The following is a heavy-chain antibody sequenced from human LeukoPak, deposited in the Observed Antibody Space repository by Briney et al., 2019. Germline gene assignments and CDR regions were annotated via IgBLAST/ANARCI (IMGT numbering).Heavy chain of an antibody. CDR2: ISAYNGNT. Sequence: ASVKVSCKASGYTFTSYGISWVRQAPGQGLEWMGWISAYNGNTNYAQKLQGRVTMTTDTSTSTAYMELRSLRSDDTAVYYCARLVGATTYYYYYYMDVWGKGTTVTISS. D-gene: IGHD1-26*01. V-gene: IGHV1-18*01. J-gene: IGHJ6*03. CDR1: GYTFTSYG. CDR3: ARLVGATTYYYYYYMDV.